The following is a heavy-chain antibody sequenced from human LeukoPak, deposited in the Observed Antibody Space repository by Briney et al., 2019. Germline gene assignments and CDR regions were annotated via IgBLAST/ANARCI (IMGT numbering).Heavy chain of an antibody. V-gene: IGHV1-2*02. CDR3: ANDSSGSLSYYFDY. CDR2: INPNSGGT. D-gene: IGHD1-26*01. Sequence: ASVKVSCKASGYTFTGYYTHWVRQAPGQGLEWMGWINPNSGGTNYAQKFQGRVTMTRDTSISTAYMELSRLRSDDSAVYYCANDSSGSLSYYFDYWGQGTLVTVSS. J-gene: IGHJ4*02. CDR1: GYTFTGYY.